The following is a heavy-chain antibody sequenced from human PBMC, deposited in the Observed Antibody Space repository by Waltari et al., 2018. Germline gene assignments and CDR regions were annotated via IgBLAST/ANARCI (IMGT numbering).Heavy chain of an antibody. CDR2: IYHSGST. D-gene: IGHD3-10*01. V-gene: IGHV4-38-2*01. Sequence: QVQLQESGPGLVKPSETLSLTCAVSGYSISSGYYWGWIRQPPGKGLEWIGSIYHSGSTYSTPSLKSRVTIAVDTSKNQFSLKLSSVTAADTAVYYCARRRSGAFDIWGQGTMVTVSS. J-gene: IGHJ3*02. CDR1: GYSISSGYY. CDR3: ARRRSGAFDI.